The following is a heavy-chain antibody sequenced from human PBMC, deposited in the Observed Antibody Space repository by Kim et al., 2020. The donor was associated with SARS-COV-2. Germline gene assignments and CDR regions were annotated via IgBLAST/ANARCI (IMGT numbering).Heavy chain of an antibody. CDR3: AKGPRLYSSGWLLEGYFDY. J-gene: IGHJ4*02. Sequence: GGSLRLSCAASGFTFSSYAMSWVRQAPGKGLEWVSAISGSGGSTYYADSVKGRFTISRDNSKNTLYLQMNSLRAEDTAVYYCAKGPRLYSSGWLLEGYFDYWGQGTLVTVSS. CDR2: ISGSGGST. CDR1: GFTFSSYA. D-gene: IGHD6-19*01. V-gene: IGHV3-23*01.